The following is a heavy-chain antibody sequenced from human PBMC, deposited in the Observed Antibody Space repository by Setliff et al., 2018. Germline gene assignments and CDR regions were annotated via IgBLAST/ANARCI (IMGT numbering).Heavy chain of an antibody. J-gene: IGHJ4*02. CDR1: GYTFTSYA. Sequence: GASVKVSCKASGYTFTSYAMHWVRQAPGQRLEWMGWISAYNGNTNYAQKFQGRVTMTRDTSVSTAYMELSRLRSEDTAVYYCASSRDYNFWSGYYSPLDYWGQGTLVTVSS. CDR2: ISAYNGNT. D-gene: IGHD3-3*01. CDR3: ASSRDYNFWSGYYSPLDY. V-gene: IGHV1-3*01.